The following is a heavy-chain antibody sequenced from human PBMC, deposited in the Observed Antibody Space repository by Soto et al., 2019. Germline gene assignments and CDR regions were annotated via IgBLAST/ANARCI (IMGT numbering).Heavy chain of an antibody. CDR3: ARVTAYGDHASADFQE. Sequence: EVQLVESGGGLVQPGGSLRLSCAASEFTFSRYSMNWVRQPPGKGLEWVSYISSSGNNIQYADSAKGRFTISRDNAKNSLYLQMNSLRAEDTAVYYCARVTAYGDHASADFQEWGQGTLVAVSS. CDR2: ISSSGNNI. V-gene: IGHV3-48*01. D-gene: IGHD4-17*01. J-gene: IGHJ1*01. CDR1: EFTFSRYS.